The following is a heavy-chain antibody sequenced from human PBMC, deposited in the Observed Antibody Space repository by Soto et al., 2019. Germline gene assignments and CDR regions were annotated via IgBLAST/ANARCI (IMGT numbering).Heavy chain of an antibody. J-gene: IGHJ6*02. CDR2: ISYDGSNK. CDR3: ARDSGSIDSSGWFGYYYYGMDV. CDR1: GFTFSSYA. Sequence: GGSLRLSCAASGFTFSSYAMHWVRQAPGKGLEWVAVISYDGSNKYYADSVKGRFTISRDNSKNTLYLQMNSLRAEDTAVYYCARDSGSIDSSGWFGYYYYGMDVWGRGTTVTVTS. V-gene: IGHV3-30-3*01. D-gene: IGHD6-19*01.